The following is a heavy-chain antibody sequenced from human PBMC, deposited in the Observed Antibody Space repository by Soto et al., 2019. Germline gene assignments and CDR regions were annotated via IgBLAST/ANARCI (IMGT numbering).Heavy chain of an antibody. J-gene: IGHJ4*02. CDR3: AKDLDWGYDY. D-gene: IGHD3-9*01. CDR1: GFNFRSYV. V-gene: IGHV3-30*18. Sequence: QVQLVESGGGVVQPGRSLRLSCAASGFNFRSYVMHWVRQAPGKGLEWVAVIGFDGKSEHYGDSVKGRFTISRGDSNNTLYLQMNSLRVEDTAVYYCAKDLDWGYDYWGQGTLVSVSS. CDR2: IGFDGKSE.